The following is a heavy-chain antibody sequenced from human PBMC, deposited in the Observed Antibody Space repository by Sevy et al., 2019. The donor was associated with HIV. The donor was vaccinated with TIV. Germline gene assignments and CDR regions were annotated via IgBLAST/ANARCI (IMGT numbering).Heavy chain of an antibody. CDR3: AREGCTKPHDY. CDR1: GFTFSKYS. J-gene: IGHJ4*02. Sequence: GSLRLSCEASGFTFSKYSMSWVRQDPGKGLEWVSTFSFGCGRINYADSVKGRFTISRDDSKNTLYLQMNSLRAEDTAVYYCAREGCTKPHDYWGQGTLVTVSS. CDR2: FSFGCGRI. D-gene: IGHD2-8*01. V-gene: IGHV3-23*01.